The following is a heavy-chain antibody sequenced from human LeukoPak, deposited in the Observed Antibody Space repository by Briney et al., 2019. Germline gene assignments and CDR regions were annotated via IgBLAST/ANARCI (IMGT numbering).Heavy chain of an antibody. D-gene: IGHD3-10*01. CDR2: ISSGSTYK. Sequence: GGSLRLSCAASGFTFGSNSMAWVRQTPGKGLEWVSSISSGSTYKYYADSVKGRFTISRDNAKNSLYLQMNSLRVEDAAVYYCARDLLGFGEFHFDYWGQGTLVTVSS. CDR1: GFTFGSNS. J-gene: IGHJ4*02. V-gene: IGHV3-21*01. CDR3: ARDLLGFGEFHFDY.